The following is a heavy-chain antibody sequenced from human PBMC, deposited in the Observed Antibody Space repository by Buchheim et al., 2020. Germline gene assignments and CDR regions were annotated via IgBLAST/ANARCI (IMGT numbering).Heavy chain of an antibody. CDR2: ISSSGGTI. J-gene: IGHJ4*02. Sequence: EVQLVESGGGSVQPGGSLRLSCVASGFTFSSFEMNWVRQAPGKGLEWVSYISSSGGTIYYADSVKGRFAISRDKARKARYLQMKSLGTEDTAVYYCARVGGVADLDYWGQGTL. D-gene: IGHD3-16*01. CDR3: ARVGGVADLDY. CDR1: GFTFSSFE. V-gene: IGHV3-48*03.